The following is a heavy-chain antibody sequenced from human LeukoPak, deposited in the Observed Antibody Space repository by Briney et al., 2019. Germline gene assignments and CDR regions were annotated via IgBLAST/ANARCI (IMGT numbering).Heavy chain of an antibody. CDR1: GFTFSSYA. CDR2: ISYDGSNK. D-gene: IGHD1-26*01. V-gene: IGHV3-30*04. CDR3: AKAPRWELPEY. Sequence: PGGSLRLSCAASGFTFSSYAMHWVRQAPGKGLEWMAVISYDGSNKYYADSVKGQFTISRDNSKNTLYLQMNSLRAEDTAVYYCAKAPRWELPEYWGQGTLVTVSS. J-gene: IGHJ4*02.